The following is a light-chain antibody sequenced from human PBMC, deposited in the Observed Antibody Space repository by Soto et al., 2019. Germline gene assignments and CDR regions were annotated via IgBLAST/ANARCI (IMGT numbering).Light chain of an antibody. V-gene: IGKV1-12*01. Sequence: DIQMTQSPSSVSASIGDRVTITCRASQGVSSWLAWYQQKPGKAPNLLIYATSNLQSGVPSRFSGSGSGTDFTLTISSLHPEDFATYYCQQTHTFPLTFGPGSKVHIK. CDR2: ATS. CDR1: QGVSSW. J-gene: IGKJ3*01. CDR3: QQTHTFPLT.